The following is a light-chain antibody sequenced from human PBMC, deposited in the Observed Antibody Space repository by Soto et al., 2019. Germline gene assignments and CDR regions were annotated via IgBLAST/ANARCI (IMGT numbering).Light chain of an antibody. V-gene: IGKV3D-15*01. Sequence: EIVLTQSPDTLSLSPGERATLSCRASQSVSTDSLAWYQQRPGQAPRPLIYAASRRATGTPDRFSGSGSGTEFTLTISSLQSEDFAVYYCQQYNNWSFGQGTRLEIK. CDR2: AAS. CDR1: QSVSTD. J-gene: IGKJ5*01. CDR3: QQYNNWS.